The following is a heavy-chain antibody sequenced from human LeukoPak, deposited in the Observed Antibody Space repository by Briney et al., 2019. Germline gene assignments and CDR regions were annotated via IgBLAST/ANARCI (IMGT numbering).Heavy chain of an antibody. CDR1: GGSISSYY. CDR2: IYYSGST. Sequence: SETLSLTCTVSGGSISSYYWSWIRQPPGKGLEWIGYIYYSGSTNYNPSLKSRVTISVDTSKNQFSLKLSSVTAADTAVYYCARSSSGGDPIDYWGQGTLVTVSS. D-gene: IGHD2-2*01. CDR3: ARSSSGGDPIDY. V-gene: IGHV4-59*01. J-gene: IGHJ4*02.